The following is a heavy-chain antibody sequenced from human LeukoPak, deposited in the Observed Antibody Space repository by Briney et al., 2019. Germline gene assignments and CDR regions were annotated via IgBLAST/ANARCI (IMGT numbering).Heavy chain of an antibody. V-gene: IGHV3-23*01. CDR3: ASYDSSGYYHYFDY. CDR1: GFTFRSYD. D-gene: IGHD3-22*01. Sequence: GGSLRLSCAASGFTFRSYDMSWVRQAPGKGLEWVSAISGSGGSTDYADSVKGRFTISRDNSKNRLYMQMNSLRAEDTAVYYCASYDSSGYYHYFDYWGQGTLVTVSS. J-gene: IGHJ4*02. CDR2: ISGSGGST.